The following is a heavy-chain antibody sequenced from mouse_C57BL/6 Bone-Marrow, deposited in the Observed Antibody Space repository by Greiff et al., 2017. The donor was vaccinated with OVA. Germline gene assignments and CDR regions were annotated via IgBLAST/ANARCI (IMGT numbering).Heavy chain of an antibody. D-gene: IGHD1-1*01. CDR1: GYTFTSYW. V-gene: IGHV1-55*01. J-gene: IGHJ4*01. CDR3: ARSGITTVEGDFSMDY. CDR2: IYPGRGRT. Sequence: QVQLQQPGAELVKPGASVKMSCKASGYTFTSYWITWVKQRPGQGLEWIGDIYPGRGRTNYNEKFKSKATLPVDTSSSTAYMQLSSLTSEDSAVYYCARSGITTVEGDFSMDYWGQGTSVTVSS.